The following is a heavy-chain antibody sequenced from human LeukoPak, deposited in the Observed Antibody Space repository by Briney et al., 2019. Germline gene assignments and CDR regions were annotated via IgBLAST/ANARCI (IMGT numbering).Heavy chain of an antibody. CDR3: ARVNTAMVTLWIEEAPPINFDY. J-gene: IGHJ4*02. D-gene: IGHD5-18*01. CDR1: GASISSGGYS. Sequence: PSETLSLTCAVSGASISSGGYSWSWIRQPPGKGLEWIGYIYHSGSTYYNPSLKSRVTISVDRSKNQFSLKLSSVTAADTAVYYCARVNTAMVTLWIEEAPPINFDYWGQGTLVTVSS. V-gene: IGHV4-30-2*01. CDR2: IYHSGST.